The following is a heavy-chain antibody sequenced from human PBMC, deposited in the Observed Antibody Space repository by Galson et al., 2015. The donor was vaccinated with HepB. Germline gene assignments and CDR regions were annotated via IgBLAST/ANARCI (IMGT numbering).Heavy chain of an antibody. CDR1: RFTFSTYA. D-gene: IGHD1-26*01. J-gene: IGHJ4*02. CDR2: ISFDGNNK. Sequence: SLRLSCAASRFTFSTYAMHWVRQAPGKGLECMAVISFDGNNKYYANSVKGRFTISRDNSKNTLYLQMNSLRPDDTAVYYCARSRFASRGGEPYYFDYWGQGTLVTVSS. V-gene: IGHV3-30-3*01. CDR3: ARSRFASRGGEPYYFDY.